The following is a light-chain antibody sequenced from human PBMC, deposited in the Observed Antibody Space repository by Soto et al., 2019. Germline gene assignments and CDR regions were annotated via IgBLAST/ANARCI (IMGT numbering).Light chain of an antibody. J-gene: IGLJ2*01. V-gene: IGLV1-40*01. CDR2: GHS. Sequence: VLTQPPSVPGAPGQRVTISCTGSSSNIGAGYDVHWYQQLPGTAPKLLIYGHSNRPSGVPDRFSGSKSGTSASLAITGLQAEDEADYYCQSYDSSLSGYVVFGGGTKLTVL. CDR3: QSYDSSLSGYVV. CDR1: SSNIGAGYD.